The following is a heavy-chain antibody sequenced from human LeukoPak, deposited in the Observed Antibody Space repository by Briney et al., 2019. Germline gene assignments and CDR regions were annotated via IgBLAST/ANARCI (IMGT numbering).Heavy chain of an antibody. CDR1: GGTFSSYA. CDR3: ARGAPRGYSYALDY. V-gene: IGHV1-69*13. J-gene: IGHJ4*02. Sequence: GASVKVSCKASGGTFSSYAISWVRQAPGQGLEWMGGIIPIFGTANYAQKFQGRVTITADESTSTAYMELSSLRSEDTAVYYCARGAPRGYSYALDYWGQGTLVTVSS. D-gene: IGHD5-18*01. CDR2: IIPIFGTA.